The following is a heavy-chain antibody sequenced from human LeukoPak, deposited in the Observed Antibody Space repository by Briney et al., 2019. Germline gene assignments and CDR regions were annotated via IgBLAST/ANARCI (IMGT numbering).Heavy chain of an antibody. D-gene: IGHD3-10*01. CDR1: GGSISSYY. Sequence: SETLSLTCTVSGGSISSYYWSWIRQPPGKGLEWIGYIYYSGSTYYNPSLKSRVTISVDTSKNQFSLKLSSVTAADTAVYYCARHQKTMVRGGYIYYFDYWGQGTLVTVSS. J-gene: IGHJ4*02. V-gene: IGHV4-59*04. CDR3: ARHQKTMVRGGYIYYFDY. CDR2: IYYSGST.